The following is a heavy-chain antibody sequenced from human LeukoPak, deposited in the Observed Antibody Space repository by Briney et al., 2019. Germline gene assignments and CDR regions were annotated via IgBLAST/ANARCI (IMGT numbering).Heavy chain of an antibody. V-gene: IGHV1-2*02. J-gene: IGHJ4*02. Sequence: ASVNVSCKASGYTFTGYYMHWVRQAPGQGLEWMGWINPNSGGTNYAQKFQGRVTMTRDTSISTAYMELSRLRSDDTAVYYCARDLIGGYDKFDYWGQGTLVTVSS. D-gene: IGHD5-12*01. CDR3: ARDLIGGYDKFDY. CDR1: GYTFTGYY. CDR2: INPNSGGT.